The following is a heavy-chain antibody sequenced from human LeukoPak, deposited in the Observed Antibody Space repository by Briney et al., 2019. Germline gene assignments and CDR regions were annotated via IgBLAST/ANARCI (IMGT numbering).Heavy chain of an antibody. J-gene: IGHJ4*02. CDR2: IFFSGST. CDR1: GGSISSYY. D-gene: IGHD2-21*02. Sequence: SETLSLTCTVSGGSISSYYWSWIRQPPGKGREWIGYIFFSGSTNYNPSLKSRVTISVDTSKNQFSLKLRSVTAADTAVYYCARAGVVTATRDYFDYWGQGTLVTVSS. V-gene: IGHV4-59*01. CDR3: ARAGVVTATRDYFDY.